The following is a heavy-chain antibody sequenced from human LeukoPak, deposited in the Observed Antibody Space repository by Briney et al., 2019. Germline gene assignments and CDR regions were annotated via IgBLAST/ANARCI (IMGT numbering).Heavy chain of an antibody. CDR2: IKQDGSKK. CDR3: TRVGYIDEGIDY. Sequence: GGSLRLSCAASGFTFTSYSMNWVRQAPGKGLEWVANIKQDGSKKSYVDSVKGRFTISRDNAKNSLYLQMNSLRAEDTAIYYCTRVGYIDEGIDYWGQGTLVTVSS. D-gene: IGHD5-24*01. CDR1: GFTFTSYS. V-gene: IGHV3-7*04. J-gene: IGHJ4*02.